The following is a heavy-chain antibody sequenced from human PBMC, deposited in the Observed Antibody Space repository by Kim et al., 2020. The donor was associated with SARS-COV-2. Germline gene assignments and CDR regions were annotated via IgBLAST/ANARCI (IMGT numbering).Heavy chain of an antibody. D-gene: IGHD2-21*02. V-gene: IGHV3-48*02. Sequence: YDAGSVDSRFTIARDNAKNSLVLQMNSLRDEDTAVYYCAIVPISNVVTRDWGQGTLVTVSS. J-gene: IGHJ4*02. CDR3: AIVPISNVVTRD.